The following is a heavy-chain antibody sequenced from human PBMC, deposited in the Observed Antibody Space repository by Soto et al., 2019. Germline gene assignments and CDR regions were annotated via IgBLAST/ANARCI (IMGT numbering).Heavy chain of an antibody. CDR1: GYTFTGYD. CDR2: MNPNSGST. J-gene: IGHJ4*02. V-gene: IGHV1-8*02. Sequence: ASVKVSCKASGYTFTGYDMHWVRQAPGQGLEWMGWMNPNSGSTGYAQKFQGRVTMTRNTSISTAYMELSSLRSEDTAVYYCARDVLGSGSYLGYWGQGTLVTVSS. CDR3: ARDVLGSGSYLGY. D-gene: IGHD3-10*01.